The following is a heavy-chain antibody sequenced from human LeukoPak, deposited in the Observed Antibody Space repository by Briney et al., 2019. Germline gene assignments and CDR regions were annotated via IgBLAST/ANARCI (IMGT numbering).Heavy chain of an antibody. CDR3: AKYSRVLPAARGFDY. D-gene: IGHD2-15*01. V-gene: IGHV4-59*01. Sequence: SETLSLTCTVSGGSISSYYWSWIRQPPGKGLEWIGYIYYGGSTNYNPSLKSRVTISVDTSKNQFSLKLSSVSAADTAVYYCAKYSRVLPAARGFDYWGQGTLVTVSS. CDR1: GGSISSYY. J-gene: IGHJ4*02. CDR2: IYYGGST.